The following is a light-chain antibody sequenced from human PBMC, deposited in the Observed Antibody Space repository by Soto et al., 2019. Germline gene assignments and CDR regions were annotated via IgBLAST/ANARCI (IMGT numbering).Light chain of an antibody. V-gene: IGLV2-14*01. CDR3: SSYTTSNTRQIV. CDR1: SSDVGGYNY. J-gene: IGLJ1*01. CDR2: DVS. Sequence: QSVLTQPASVSGSPGQSTTISCTGTSSDVGGYNYVSWYQQHPGKAPKFMIYDVSNRPSGVSNRFSGSKSGNTASLTISGLQAEDEADYYCSSYTTSNTRQIVFGTG.